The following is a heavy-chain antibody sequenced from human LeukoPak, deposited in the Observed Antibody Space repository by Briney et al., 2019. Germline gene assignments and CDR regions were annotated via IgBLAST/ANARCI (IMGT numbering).Heavy chain of an antibody. CDR2: IIPILGIA. D-gene: IGHD3-22*01. Sequence: VASVKVSCKASGGTFSSYAISWVRQAPGQGLEWMGRIIPILGIANYAQKFQGRVTITADKSTSTAYMELSSLRSEDMAVYYCARDGQKYYDSSGYYGYWGQGTLVTVSS. J-gene: IGHJ4*02. CDR1: GGTFSSYA. CDR3: ARDGQKYYDSSGYYGY. V-gene: IGHV1-69*04.